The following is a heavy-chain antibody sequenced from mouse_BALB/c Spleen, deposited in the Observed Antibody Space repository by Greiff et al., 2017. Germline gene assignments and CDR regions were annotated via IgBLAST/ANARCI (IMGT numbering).Heavy chain of an antibody. CDR2: ISYSGST. V-gene: IGHV3-8*02. D-gene: IGHD1-1*01. CDR3: ARGDYGSSYAMDY. Sequence: EVKLMESGPSLVKPSQTLSLTCSVTGDSITSGYWNWIRKFPGNKLEYMGYISYSGSTYYNPSLKSRISITRDTSKNQYYLQLNSVTTEDTATYYCARGDYGSSYAMDYWGQGTSVTVSS. J-gene: IGHJ4*01. CDR1: GDSITSGY.